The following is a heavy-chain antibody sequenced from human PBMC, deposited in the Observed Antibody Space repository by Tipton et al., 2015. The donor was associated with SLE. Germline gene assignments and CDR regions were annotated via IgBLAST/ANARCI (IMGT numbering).Heavy chain of an antibody. CDR1: GGSISSRSYY. CDR2: IYYSGST. V-gene: IGHV4-39*07. J-gene: IGHJ5*02. CDR3: ARVQAYEGFDP. D-gene: IGHD3-16*01. Sequence: TLSLTCTVSGGSISSRSYYWGWIRQPPGKGLEWIGSIYYSGSTYYNPSLKSRVTISVDTSKNQFSLKLRSVTAADTAVYYCARVQAYEGFDPWGQGTLVTVSS.